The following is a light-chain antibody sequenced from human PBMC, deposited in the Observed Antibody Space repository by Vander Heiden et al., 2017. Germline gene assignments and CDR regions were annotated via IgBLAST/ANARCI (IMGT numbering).Light chain of an antibody. Sequence: QSVLTQPPSVSAAPGHKVTLSCSGSSSNIGNNYVSWYQQFQGTTPKLLISDNNKRPSGTPDRFSGSKSGTSATLGITGLQTGDEADYYCSTWDTSLSAVVFGGGTKVNVL. CDR1: SSNIGNNY. V-gene: IGLV1-51*01. J-gene: IGLJ3*02. CDR3: STWDTSLSAVV. CDR2: DNN.